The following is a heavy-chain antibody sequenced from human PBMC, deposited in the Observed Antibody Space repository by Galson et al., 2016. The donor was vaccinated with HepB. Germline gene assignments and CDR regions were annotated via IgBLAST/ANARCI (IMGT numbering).Heavy chain of an antibody. V-gene: IGHV3-23*01. CDR3: AKDLVVPYGLDV. Sequence: GATFYADSVKGRFTISRDNSKNTLYLQMNSLRAEDTAVFYCAKDLVVPYGLDVWGQGTTVTVSS. D-gene: IGHD2-15*01. CDR2: GAT. J-gene: IGHJ6*01.